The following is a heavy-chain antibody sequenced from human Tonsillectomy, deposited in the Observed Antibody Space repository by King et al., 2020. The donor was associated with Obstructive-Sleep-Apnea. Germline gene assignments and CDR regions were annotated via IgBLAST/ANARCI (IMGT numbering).Heavy chain of an antibody. V-gene: IGHV4-4*02. D-gene: IGHD3-10*01. CDR1: GGSISSTNW. Sequence: VQLQESGPGLVKPSGTLSLTCTVSGGSISSTNWWNWVRQPPGKGREWIGEISHSGSTHYNPSLKSRDAISVDNAKNQLSLKLSSVTAADTAVYYCAREPRSGSYYFDYWGQGTLVTVSS. CDR3: AREPRSGSYYFDY. J-gene: IGHJ4*02. CDR2: ISHSGST.